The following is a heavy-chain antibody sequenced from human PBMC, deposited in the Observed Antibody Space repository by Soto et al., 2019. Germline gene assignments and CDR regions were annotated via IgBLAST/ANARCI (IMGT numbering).Heavy chain of an antibody. CDR1: GDSIGSGDFF. CDR3: AGSVHGLHDY. V-gene: IGHV4-30-4*01. J-gene: IGHJ4*02. CDR2: TYYSGTT. Sequence: QVQLQESGPGLVKPSQTLSLTFTVSGDSIGSGDFFWSWIRQPPGKGLEWIGDTYYSGTTFYNPSLNSRLTMPVDTSKNQFSLILTFVTAADTAVYFCAGSVHGLHDYWGQGTLVTVPS.